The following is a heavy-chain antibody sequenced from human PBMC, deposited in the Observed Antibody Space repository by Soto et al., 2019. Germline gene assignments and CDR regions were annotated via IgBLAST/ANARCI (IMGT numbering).Heavy chain of an antibody. CDR3: TRDARLPAPIGGSYYYYGMDV. CDR1: GDSISSYY. CDR2: INNIGST. D-gene: IGHD2-2*02. J-gene: IGHJ6*02. V-gene: IGHV4-59*01. Sequence: SETLSLTCTISGDSISSYYWSWTRQPPGKGLEWIGYINNIGSTKYNPSLKSRVTISVDASMNQFSLKLSSVTAADTAVYFCTRDARLPAPIGGSYYYYGMDVWGQGTTVTVSS.